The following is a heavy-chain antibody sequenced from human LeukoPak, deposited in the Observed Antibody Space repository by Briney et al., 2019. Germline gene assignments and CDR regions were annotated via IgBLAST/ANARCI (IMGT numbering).Heavy chain of an antibody. Sequence: ASVKVCCKASGYTFTSYGISWVRQAPGQGLEWMGWISAYNGNTNYAQKLQGRVTMTTDTSTSTAYMELRSLRSDDTAVYYCASVDTAMGIDYWGQGTLATVSS. CDR3: ASVDTAMGIDY. CDR1: GYTFTSYG. J-gene: IGHJ4*02. CDR2: ISAYNGNT. V-gene: IGHV1-18*01. D-gene: IGHD5-18*01.